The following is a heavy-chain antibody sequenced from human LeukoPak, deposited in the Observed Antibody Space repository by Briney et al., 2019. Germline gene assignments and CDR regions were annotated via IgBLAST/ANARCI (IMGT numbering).Heavy chain of an antibody. Sequence: SQTLSLTCTVSGASISSGGYYWNWIRQPPGKGLEWIGYIYYSGGTYYNPSLKNRVTISVDRSKNQFSLNLSSVTAADTAVYYCATTIAARPRYFDSWGQGTLVTVSS. CDR1: GASISSGGYY. D-gene: IGHD6-6*01. CDR2: IYYSGGT. V-gene: IGHV4-30-2*01. J-gene: IGHJ4*02. CDR3: ATTIAARPRYFDS.